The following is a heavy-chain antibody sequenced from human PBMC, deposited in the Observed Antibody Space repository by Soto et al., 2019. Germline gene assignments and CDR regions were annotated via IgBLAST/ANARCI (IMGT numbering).Heavy chain of an antibody. CDR2: IIPVLGVA. V-gene: IGHV1-69*02. CDR3: SWLTNGDSDVSDF. CDR1: GVTFSSYT. J-gene: IGHJ3*01. D-gene: IGHD6-13*01. Sequence: QVQLVQSGAEVRKPGSSVKVSCKASGVTFSSYTISWVRQAPGQGLEWMGRIIPVLGVANYAPKFQGRLTITADEPTSTVYMDLSSMRSDDTAMYYASWLTNGDSDVSDFWGQATVITVSS.